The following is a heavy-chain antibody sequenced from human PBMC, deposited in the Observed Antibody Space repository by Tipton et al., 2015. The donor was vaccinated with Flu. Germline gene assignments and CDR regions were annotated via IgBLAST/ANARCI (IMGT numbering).Heavy chain of an antibody. CDR1: EFTFSSYA. CDR3: AKVRYCSGGRCEWYGMDV. CDR2: ISGSGAST. J-gene: IGHJ6*02. D-gene: IGHD2-15*01. Sequence: SLRLSCAGSEFTFSSYAMSWVRQAPGKGLEWVSSISGSGASTHYADSVKGRFAISRDNSKNTLYLQMSSLRVEDTAVYYCAKVRYCSGGRCEWYGMDVWGQGTTVTVSS. V-gene: IGHV3-23*01.